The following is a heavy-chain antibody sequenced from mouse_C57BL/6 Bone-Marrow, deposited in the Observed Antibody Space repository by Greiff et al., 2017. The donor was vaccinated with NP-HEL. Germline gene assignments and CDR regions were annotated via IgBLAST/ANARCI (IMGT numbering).Heavy chain of an antibody. V-gene: IGHV14-1*01. CDR1: GFNFNDYS. D-gene: IGHD2-2*01. J-gene: IGHJ2*01. Sequence: VQLLQSGAELVRPGASVKLSCTASGFNFNDYSMHWVKQRPEQGLEWIGRIDPEDGDTEYAPKFQGKATMTADTSSNTAYLQLSSLTSEDTAVYYCTHGYDGPRFDYWGQGNALTVSA. CDR3: THGYDGPRFDY. CDR2: IDPEDGDT.